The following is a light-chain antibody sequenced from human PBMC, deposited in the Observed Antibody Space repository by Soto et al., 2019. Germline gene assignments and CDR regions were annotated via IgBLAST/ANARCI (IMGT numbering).Light chain of an antibody. CDR3: QQYGSSPWT. CDR1: QSVSSSY. V-gene: IGKV3-20*01. J-gene: IGKJ1*01. CDR2: GAS. Sequence: EIVLTQSPGTLSLSPGGRATLSCRASQSVSSSYLAWYQQRPGQAPRLLIYGASSRATDIPDRFSGSGSGTDFTLTISRLEPEDFAVYYCQQYGSSPWTFGQGTKVDIK.